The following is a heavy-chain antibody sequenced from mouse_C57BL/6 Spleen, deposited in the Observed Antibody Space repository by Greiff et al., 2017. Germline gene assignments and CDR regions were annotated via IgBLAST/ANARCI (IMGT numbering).Heavy chain of an antibody. Sequence: VQLQQSGPELVKPGASVKISCKASGYTFTDYYMNWVKQSHGKSLEWIGDINPNNGATSYNQKFKGKATLTVDQSSSTAYRERRSLTSEDSAVYYCARWGNPYAMDYWGQGTSVTVSS. CDR3: ARWGNPYAMDY. D-gene: IGHD2-1*01. V-gene: IGHV1-26*01. CDR2: INPNNGAT. CDR1: GYTFTDYY. J-gene: IGHJ4*01.